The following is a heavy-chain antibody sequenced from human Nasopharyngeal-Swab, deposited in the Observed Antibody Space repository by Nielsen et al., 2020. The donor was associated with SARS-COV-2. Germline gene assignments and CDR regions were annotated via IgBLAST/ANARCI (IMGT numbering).Heavy chain of an antibody. D-gene: IGHD2-15*01. V-gene: IGHV1-8*01. J-gene: IGHJ5*02. Sequence: WVGQAPGQGLEWMGWMNPNSGNTGYAQKFQGRVTMTEDTSTDTAYMELSSLRSEDTAVYYCATGPVVAATEWFDPWGQGTLVTSPQ. CDR3: ATGPVVAATEWFDP. CDR2: MNPNSGNT.